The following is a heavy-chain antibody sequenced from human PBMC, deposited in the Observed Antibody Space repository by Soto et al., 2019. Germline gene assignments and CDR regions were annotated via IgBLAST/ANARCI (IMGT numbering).Heavy chain of an antibody. Sequence: SVKVSCKASGGTFSSYAISWVRQAPGQGLEWMGGIIPIFGTANYAQKFQGRVTITADESTSTAYMELSSLRSEDTAVYYCERVLRGYDNYYGMDVWGQGTTVTVSS. CDR1: GGTFSSYA. D-gene: IGHD3-9*01. V-gene: IGHV1-69*13. CDR2: IIPIFGTA. J-gene: IGHJ6*02. CDR3: ERVLRGYDNYYGMDV.